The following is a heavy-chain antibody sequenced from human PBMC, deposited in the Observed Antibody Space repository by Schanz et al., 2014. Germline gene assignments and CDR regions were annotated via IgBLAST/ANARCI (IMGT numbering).Heavy chain of an antibody. J-gene: IGHJ4*02. D-gene: IGHD3-10*01. CDR1: GYTFTSYS. Sequence: QVQLVQSGAEVKKPGASVKVSCKASGYTFTSYSMHWVRQAPGQGLEWMGRIIPVLAIADYAQKFQGRVTITADKSTSTASMELSSLRSEDTAVHYCARGRGFYDYWGQGTLVTVSS. CDR3: ARGRGFYDY. CDR2: IIPVLAIA. V-gene: IGHV1-69*09.